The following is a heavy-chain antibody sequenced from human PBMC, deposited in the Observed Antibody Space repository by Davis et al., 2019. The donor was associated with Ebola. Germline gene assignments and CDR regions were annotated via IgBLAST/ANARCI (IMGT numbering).Heavy chain of an antibody. CDR1: GDTFSSYT. CDR3: AAGGYTFVSTY. D-gene: IGHD2-2*02. V-gene: IGHV1-69*02. Sequence: SVKVSCKASGDTFSSYTISWARPAPGQALEWSGRIIPILGIANYAQKFQGRVTITAGKSTDTAYMELRSLRSEDTAVYYCAAGGYTFVSTYWGQGTL. J-gene: IGHJ4*02. CDR2: IIPILGIA.